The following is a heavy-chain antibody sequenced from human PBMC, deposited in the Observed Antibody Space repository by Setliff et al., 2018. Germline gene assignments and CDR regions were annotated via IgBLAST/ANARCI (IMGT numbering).Heavy chain of an antibody. J-gene: IGHJ6*02. CDR3: ARSAGYSSSWYNYYYGMDV. CDR1: GGSISSGDHY. Sequence: PSETLSLTCTVSGGSISSGDHYWSWIRQHPGKGLEWIGEINHSGSTYYNPSLKSRVTISVDTSKNQFSLKLSSVTAADTAVYYCARSAGYSSSWYNYYYGMDVWGQGTTVTV. CDR2: INHSGST. V-gene: IGHV4-39*07. D-gene: IGHD6-13*01.